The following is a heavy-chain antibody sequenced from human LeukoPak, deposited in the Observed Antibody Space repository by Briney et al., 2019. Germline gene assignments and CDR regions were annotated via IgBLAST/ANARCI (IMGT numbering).Heavy chain of an antibody. CDR2: INPSGGST. Sequence: ASVKVSCKASGYTFTNYYIHWVRQAPGQGLEWMGIINPSGGSTRYAQKFQGRVTISVDTSKNQISLKLSSVTAADTAVYYCARDLGVMVRAFDIWGQGTMVTVSS. J-gene: IGHJ3*02. D-gene: IGHD5-18*01. CDR3: ARDLGVMVRAFDI. CDR1: GYTFTNYY. V-gene: IGHV1-46*01.